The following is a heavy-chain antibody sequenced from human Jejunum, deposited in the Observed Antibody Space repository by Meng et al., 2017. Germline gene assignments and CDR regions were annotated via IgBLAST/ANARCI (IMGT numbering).Heavy chain of an antibody. CDR1: GFTFSNYW. D-gene: IGHD2-15*01. J-gene: IGHJ4*02. V-gene: IGHV3-74*01. CDR3: VRRAEGGGYYDD. Sequence: GESLKISCAASGFTFSNYWMHWVRQAPGKGLVWVARIYSDETTTNYADSVKGRFTISRDNAKNTLYLQMSSLRADDTALYYCVRRAEGGGYYDDWGQGTRVTGSS. CDR2: IYSDETTT.